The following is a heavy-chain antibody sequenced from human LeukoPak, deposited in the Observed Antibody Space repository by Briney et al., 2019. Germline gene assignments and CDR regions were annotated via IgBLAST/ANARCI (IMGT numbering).Heavy chain of an antibody. J-gene: IGHJ4*02. CDR1: GNSVSNTYY. CDR3: ARELHTYYYDSSGYYYAHYFDY. D-gene: IGHD3-22*01. V-gene: IGHV4-38-2*02. CDR2: IYNSGST. Sequence: SETLSLTCGVSGNSVSNTYYWGWIRQPPGKGLEWIGSIYNSGSTYYNPSLKSRVTISVDTSKNQFSLKLSSVTAADTAVYYCARELHTYYYDSSGYYYAHYFDYWGQGTLVTVSS.